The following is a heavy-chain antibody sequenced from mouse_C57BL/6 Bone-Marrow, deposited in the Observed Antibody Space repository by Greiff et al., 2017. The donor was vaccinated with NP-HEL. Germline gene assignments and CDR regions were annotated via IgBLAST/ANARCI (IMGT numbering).Heavy chain of an antibody. V-gene: IGHV1-82*01. J-gene: IGHJ3*01. Sequence: VQLQQSGPELVKPGASVKISCKASGYAFSSSWMNWVKQRPGKGLEWIGRIYPGDGDTNYNGKFKGKATLTADKSSSTAYMQLSSLTSEDAAVYFCARSLRLLRFADWGQGTLVTVSA. CDR3: ARSLRLLRFAD. CDR2: IYPGDGDT. D-gene: IGHD1-1*01. CDR1: GYAFSSSW.